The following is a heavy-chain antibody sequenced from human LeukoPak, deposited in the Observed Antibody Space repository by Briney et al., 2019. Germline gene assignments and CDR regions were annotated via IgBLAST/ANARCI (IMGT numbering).Heavy chain of an antibody. CDR2: ISAYNGNT. CDR3: ARVPYGDYPFDY. J-gene: IGHJ4*02. CDR1: GYTFTSYG. V-gene: IGHV1-18*01. D-gene: IGHD4-17*01. Sequence: ASVKVSCKASGYTFTSYGISWVRQAPGQGLEWMGWISAYNGNTNYAQKLQGRVTMTTDTSTSTAYMELRSLRSDDTAVYYCARVPYGDYPFDYWGREPWSPSPQ.